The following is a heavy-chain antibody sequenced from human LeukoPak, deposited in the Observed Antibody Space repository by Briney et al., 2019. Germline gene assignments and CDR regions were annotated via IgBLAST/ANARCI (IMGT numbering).Heavy chain of an antibody. CDR3: ARARVSSSWAFDY. CDR1: GFTFSIYA. J-gene: IGHJ4*02. Sequence: GGSLRLSCAVSGFTFSIYAMSWVRQAPGKGLEWVSVISGSGGSTYYADSVKGRFTISRDNSKNTLYLQMNSLRAEDTAVYYCARARVSSSWAFDYWGQGTLVTVSS. V-gene: IGHV3-23*01. CDR2: ISGSGGST. D-gene: IGHD6-13*01.